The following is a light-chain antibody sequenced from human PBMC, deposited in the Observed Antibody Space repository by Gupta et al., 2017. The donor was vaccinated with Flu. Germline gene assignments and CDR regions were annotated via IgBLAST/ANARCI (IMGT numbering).Light chain of an antibody. CDR2: WAS. CDR3: QQYYSSPLT. Sequence: DIVMTQSPDSLAVSLCERATINCKSSPSVLYSSSNKNYLAWYQQKPGQPPKLLIYWASTRKSGVPDRFSGRGSGTDFTLTISSLQAEDVAVYYCQQYYSSPLTFGPGTKVEIK. CDR1: PSVLYSSSNKNY. J-gene: IGKJ3*01. V-gene: IGKV4-1*01.